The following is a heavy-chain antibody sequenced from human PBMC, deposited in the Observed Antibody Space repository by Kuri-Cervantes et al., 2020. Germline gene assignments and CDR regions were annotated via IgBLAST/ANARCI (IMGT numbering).Heavy chain of an antibody. D-gene: IGHD6-19*01. Sequence: GESLKISCAASGFTFSSYSMNWVRQAPGKGLEWVSYISSSSSTIYYADSVKGRFTISRDNSKNTLYLQMNSLRAEDTAVYYCAKDSSGWYGFYYYYGMDVWGQGTTVTVSS. CDR1: GFTFSSYS. CDR2: ISSSSSTI. J-gene: IGHJ6*02. V-gene: IGHV3-48*01. CDR3: AKDSSGWYGFYYYYGMDV.